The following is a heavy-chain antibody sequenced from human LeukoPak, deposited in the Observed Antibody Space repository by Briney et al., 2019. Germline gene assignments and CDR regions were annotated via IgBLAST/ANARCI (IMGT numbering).Heavy chain of an antibody. V-gene: IGHV3-23*01. J-gene: IGHJ4*02. CDR2: ISGSGGST. Sequence: SGGSLRLSCAASGFTLSTYWMHWVRQAPGKGLEWVSAISGSGGSTYYADSVKGRFTISRDNSKNTLYLQMNSLRAEDTAVYYCAKGTAVRNYDSSGYRPQYFDYWGQGTLVTVSS. CDR3: AKGTAVRNYDSSGYRPQYFDY. CDR1: GFTLSTYW. D-gene: IGHD3-22*01.